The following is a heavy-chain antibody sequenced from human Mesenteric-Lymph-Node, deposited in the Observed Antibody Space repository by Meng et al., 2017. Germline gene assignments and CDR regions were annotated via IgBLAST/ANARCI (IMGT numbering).Heavy chain of an antibody. J-gene: IGHJ4*02. Sequence: ASVKVSCKTSGHSFTGYYIHWVRLAPGQGLEWVGRLNPHSGGTRYAQKFQGRVAMTGDKSISTAYMELSRLRSDDTAVYYCASDLYCSGGSCYSGIDYWGQGTLVTVSS. D-gene: IGHD2-15*01. CDR3: ASDLYCSGGSCYSGIDY. CDR2: LNPHSGGT. V-gene: IGHV1-2*06. CDR1: GHSFTGYY.